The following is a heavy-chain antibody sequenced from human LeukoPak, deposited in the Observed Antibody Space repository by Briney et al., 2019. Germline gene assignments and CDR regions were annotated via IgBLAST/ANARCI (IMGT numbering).Heavy chain of an antibody. J-gene: IGHJ4*02. CDR1: GFTFSSYG. Sequence: GRSLRLSCAASGFTFSSYGMHWVRQAPGKGLEWVAVISYDGSNKYYADSVKGRFTISRDNAKNSLYLQMNSLRAEDTAVYYCAKGYCSSTSCYWNYWGQGTLVTVSS. V-gene: IGHV3-30*18. CDR2: ISYDGSNK. D-gene: IGHD2-2*01. CDR3: AKGYCSSTSCYWNY.